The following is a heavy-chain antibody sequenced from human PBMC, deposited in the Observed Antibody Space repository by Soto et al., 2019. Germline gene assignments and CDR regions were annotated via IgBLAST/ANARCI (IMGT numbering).Heavy chain of an antibody. V-gene: IGHV4-39*07. CDR2: FNFGGNT. D-gene: IGHD3-22*01. Sequence: SETLSLTCSVSGTSIRNTGDYWAWIRQTPGRGLEWIGSFNFGGNTYYSPSLKSRVAIFVDASKNQFSLKLSSVTAADTAVYYCASSYDSSGLDWFDPWGQGTLVTVSS. CDR1: GTSIRNTGDY. J-gene: IGHJ5*02. CDR3: ASSYDSSGLDWFDP.